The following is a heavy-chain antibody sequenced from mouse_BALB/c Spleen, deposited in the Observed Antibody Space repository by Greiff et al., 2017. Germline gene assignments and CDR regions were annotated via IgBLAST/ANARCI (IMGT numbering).Heavy chain of an antibody. CDR1: GFTFSSYY. CDR3: ARQQGRLWFDY. J-gene: IGHJ2*01. D-gene: IGHD1-1*02. CDR2: INSNGGST. Sequence: EVQLVESGGGLVKLGGSLKLSCAASGFTFSSYYMSWVRQTPEKRLELVAAINSNGGSTYYPDTVKGRFTISRDNAKNTLYLQMSSLKSEDTALYYCARQQGRLWFDYWGQGTTLTVSS. V-gene: IGHV5-6-2*01.